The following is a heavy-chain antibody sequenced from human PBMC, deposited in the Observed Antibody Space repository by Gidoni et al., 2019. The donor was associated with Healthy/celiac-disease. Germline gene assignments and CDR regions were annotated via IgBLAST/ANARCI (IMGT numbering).Heavy chain of an antibody. Sequence: QVQLVQSGAEVKKPGASVKVSCKASGYTFTSYGISWVRQAPGQGLEWMGWISAYNCNTNYAQKLQGRVTMTTDTSTSTAYMELRSLRSDDTAVYYCARAPPIVVVPASSGWFDPWGQGTLVTVSS. V-gene: IGHV1-18*01. CDR2: ISAYNCNT. D-gene: IGHD2-2*01. CDR1: GYTFTSYG. CDR3: ARAPPIVVVPASSGWFDP. J-gene: IGHJ5*02.